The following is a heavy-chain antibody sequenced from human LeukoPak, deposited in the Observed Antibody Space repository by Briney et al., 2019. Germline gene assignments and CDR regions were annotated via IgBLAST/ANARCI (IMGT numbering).Heavy chain of an antibody. V-gene: IGHV4-34*01. J-gene: IGHJ4*02. D-gene: IGHD2-15*01. CDR1: GGSFSGYY. Sequence: SETLSLTCAVYGGSFSGYYWSWIRQPPGKGLEWIGEINHSGSTNYNPSLKSRVTISVDTSKNQFSLKLSSVTAADTAVYYCARGLVRRGLDYWGQGTLVTVSS. CDR2: INHSGST. CDR3: ARGLVRRGLDY.